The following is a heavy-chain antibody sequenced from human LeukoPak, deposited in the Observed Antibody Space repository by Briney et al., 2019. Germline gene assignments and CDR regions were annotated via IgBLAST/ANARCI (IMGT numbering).Heavy chain of an antibody. V-gene: IGHV3-48*03. J-gene: IGHJ4*02. D-gene: IGHD5-24*01. CDR3: ARTSVEMATIYDY. CDR1: GFTFSSYE. CDR2: ISSSGSTI. Sequence: PGGSLRLSCAASGFTFSSYEMNWVRQAPGKELEWVSYISSSGSTIYYADSVKGRFTISRDNAKNSLYLQMNSLRAEDTAVYYCARTSVEMATIYDYWGQGTLVTVSS.